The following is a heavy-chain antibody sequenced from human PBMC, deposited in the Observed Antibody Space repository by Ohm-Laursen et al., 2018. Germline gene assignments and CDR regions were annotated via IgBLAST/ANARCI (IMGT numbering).Heavy chain of an antibody. CDR1: GFTLSDHY. V-gene: IGHV3-23*01. D-gene: IGHD4-17*01. J-gene: IGHJ6*02. CDR3: AKDSSKDYGQYYYGMDV. CDR2: ISGSGGST. Sequence: SLRLSCTASGFTLSDHYMDWVRQAPGKGLEWVSAISGSGGSTYYADSVKGRFTISRDNSENTLYLQMNSLRAEDTAVYYCAKDSSKDYGQYYYGMDVWGQGTTVTVSS.